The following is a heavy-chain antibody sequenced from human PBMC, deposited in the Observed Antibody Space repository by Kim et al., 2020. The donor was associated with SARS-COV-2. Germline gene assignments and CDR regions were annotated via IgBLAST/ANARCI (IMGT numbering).Heavy chain of an antibody. CDR1: GGSFSGYY. CDR3: AFTDLLGDDYGDYYGVNDDY. J-gene: IGHJ4*02. CDR2: INHSGST. D-gene: IGHD4-17*01. Sequence: SETLSLTCAVYGGSFSGYYWSWIRQPPGKGLEWIGEINHSGSTNYNPSLKSRVTISVDTSKNQFSLKLSSVTAADTAVYYCAFTDLLGDDYGDYYGVNDDYWGQGTLVTVSS. V-gene: IGHV4-34*01.